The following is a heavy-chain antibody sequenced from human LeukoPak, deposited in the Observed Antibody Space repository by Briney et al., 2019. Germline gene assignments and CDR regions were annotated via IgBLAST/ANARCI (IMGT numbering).Heavy chain of an antibody. D-gene: IGHD3-9*01. V-gene: IGHV1-18*01. CDR1: GYTFTTYG. Sequence: GASVTVSCKTSGYTFTTYGLTWVRQAPGQGLEWMGWIYGYNGNTNYAPKFQDRVTMTTDTSTKKAYMELKNLRSDDTAMYYCALGDILTGYWAEYFVYWGQGTLITVSS. CDR2: IYGYNGNT. J-gene: IGHJ4*02. CDR3: ALGDILTGYWAEYFVY.